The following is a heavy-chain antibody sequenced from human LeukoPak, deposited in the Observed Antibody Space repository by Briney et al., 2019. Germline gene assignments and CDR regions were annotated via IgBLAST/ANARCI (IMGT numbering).Heavy chain of an antibody. CDR1: GFTFSSYA. V-gene: IGHV3-48*02. J-gene: IGHJ4*02. D-gene: IGHD4-17*01. Sequence: GGSLRLSCAASGFTFSSYAMNWARQAPGKGLEWGSYISSSSSTVYYADSVKGRFTISRDNAKNSLYLQMNSLREEDTAVYYCARDRPNDYGEYFEYWGQGTLVPVSS. CDR3: ARDRPNDYGEYFEY. CDR2: ISSSSSTV.